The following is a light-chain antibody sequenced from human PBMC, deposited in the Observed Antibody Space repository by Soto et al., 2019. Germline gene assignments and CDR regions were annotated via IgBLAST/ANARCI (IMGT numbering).Light chain of an antibody. V-gene: IGKV3-20*01. J-gene: IGKJ5*01. Sequence: EIVLTQSPGTLSVSPGERATLSCRASQSVSSDLAWYHQKPGQAPRLLIYGASTRATGIPARFSGSGSGTNFTLTISRLEPEDFAVYYCQQYGSSPTFGEGTRLEIK. CDR1: QSVSSD. CDR2: GAS. CDR3: QQYGSSPT.